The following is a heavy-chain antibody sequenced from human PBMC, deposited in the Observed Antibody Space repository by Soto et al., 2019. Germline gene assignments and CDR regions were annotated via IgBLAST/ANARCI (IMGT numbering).Heavy chain of an antibody. J-gene: IGHJ6*02. CDR1: EFPFSSYA. D-gene: IGHD3-3*01. CDR3: ARGHFGVTMDV. CDR2: VNGGGDIT. Sequence: GGSMRLSCAAAEFPFSSYAMIWVRQAPGKGLEWVSGVNGGGDITYYADSVKGRFTISRDNSKNTLYLQMNSLRAEDTAVFYCARGHFGVTMDVWGQGTTVTVSS. V-gene: IGHV3-23*01.